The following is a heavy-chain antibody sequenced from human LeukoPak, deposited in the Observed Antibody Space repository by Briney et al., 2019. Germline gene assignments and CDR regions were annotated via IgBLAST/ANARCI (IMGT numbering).Heavy chain of an antibody. D-gene: IGHD6-13*01. Sequence: PGGSLRLSCAASGFTFSSYWMHWVRQAPGKGLVWVSRINSDGSSTSYADSVKGRFTISRDNAKNTLYLQMNSLRAEDTAVYYCAKDTPAAARTQDFDYWGQGTLVTVSS. CDR3: AKDTPAAARTQDFDY. CDR1: GFTFSSYW. V-gene: IGHV3-74*01. J-gene: IGHJ4*02. CDR2: INSDGSST.